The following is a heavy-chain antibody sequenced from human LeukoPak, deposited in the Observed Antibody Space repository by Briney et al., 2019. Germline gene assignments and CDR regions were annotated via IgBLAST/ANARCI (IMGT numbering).Heavy chain of an antibody. D-gene: IGHD6-13*01. V-gene: IGHV4-34*01. Sequence: PSETLSLTCAVYGGTFSGYYWSWIRQPPGKRLEWVGESNDSGGTNYNPSLKSRVTISADKSKNQISLMLTSVTAADTAVYYCARGLVAYYYYYYMDVWGKGTTVTVSS. J-gene: IGHJ6*03. CDR3: ARGLVAYYYYYYMDV. CDR2: SNDSGGT. CDR1: GGTFSGYY.